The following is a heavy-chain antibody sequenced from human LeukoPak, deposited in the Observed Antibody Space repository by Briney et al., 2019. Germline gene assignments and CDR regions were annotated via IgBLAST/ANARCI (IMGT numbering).Heavy chain of an antibody. J-gene: IGHJ4*02. V-gene: IGHV3-33*06. D-gene: IGHD4-11*01. CDR1: GFTFSHYA. CDR3: AKDAERGFDFSNSLQS. Sequence: GGSLRLSCTTSGFTFSHYAMHGVRQAPGKGLQWVAVIWNDGSDKYYGDSVKGRFTISRDNSKKTVYLQLSSLRVEDTAVYYCAKDAERGFDFSNSLQSWGQGTLVTVSS. CDR2: IWNDGSDK.